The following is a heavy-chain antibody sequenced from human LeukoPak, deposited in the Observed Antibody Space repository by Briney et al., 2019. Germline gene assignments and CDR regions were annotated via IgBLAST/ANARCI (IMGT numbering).Heavy chain of an antibody. CDR2: VYNSENT. CDR1: GGSISIYY. CDR3: VRDRELHY. J-gene: IGHJ4*02. V-gene: IGHV4-59*01. Sequence: KTSETLSLTCTVSGGSISIYYWSWIRQPPGKGLEWIGYVYNSENTNYNPSLKSRATISADTSKNQFSLKLNSVTAADTAVYYRVRDRELHYWGRGILVTVSS. D-gene: IGHD1-26*01.